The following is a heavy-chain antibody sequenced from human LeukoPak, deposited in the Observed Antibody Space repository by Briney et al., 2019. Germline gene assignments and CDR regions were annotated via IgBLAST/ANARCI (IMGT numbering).Heavy chain of an antibody. CDR2: ISGSGDST. V-gene: IGHV3-23*01. J-gene: IGHJ4*02. CDR3: AKDMTGGWQLLYYFDY. Sequence: GGSLRLSCAASGFTFSSYAMSWVRQAPGKGLEWVSTISGSGDSTYYADSVKGRFTISRDNSNYTLYLQMNSLRAEDTAIYYCAKDMTGGWQLLYYFDYWGQGTLVTVSS. CDR1: GFTFSSYA. D-gene: IGHD2-15*01.